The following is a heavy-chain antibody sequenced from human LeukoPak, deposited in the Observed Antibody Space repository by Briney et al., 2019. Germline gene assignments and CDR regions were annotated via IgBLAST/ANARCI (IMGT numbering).Heavy chain of an antibody. V-gene: IGHV3-30-3*01. J-gene: IGHJ4*02. CDR1: GFTFNIYA. Sequence: GGSLRLSCAASGFTFNIYAVHWVRQAPGKGLEWVAVISYDGSYEYYTDSVKGRFTISRDNSKSTLYLQVNSLRVEDTAVYYCARGSARTDFGDYIDYWGQGTLVTVSS. CDR2: ISYDGSYE. D-gene: IGHD4-17*01. CDR3: ARGSARTDFGDYIDY.